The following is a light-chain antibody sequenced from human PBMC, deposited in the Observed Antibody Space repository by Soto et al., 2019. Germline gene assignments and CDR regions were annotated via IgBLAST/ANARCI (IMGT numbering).Light chain of an antibody. Sequence: QSVLTQPPSVSGAPGQRVTISCTWSSSNIGAGYDVHWYQQLPGTAPKLLIYGNSNRPSGVPDRFSGSKSGTSASLAITGLQAGDEADYYCQSYDSSLSGSDVFGTGTKVTVL. J-gene: IGLJ1*01. CDR2: GNS. CDR1: SSNIGAGYD. CDR3: QSYDSSLSGSDV. V-gene: IGLV1-40*01.